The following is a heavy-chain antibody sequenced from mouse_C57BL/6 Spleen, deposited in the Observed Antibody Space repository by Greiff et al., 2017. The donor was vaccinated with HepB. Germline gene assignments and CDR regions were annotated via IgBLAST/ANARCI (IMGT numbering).Heavy chain of an antibody. V-gene: IGHV1-50*01. Sequence: QVQLQQPGAELVKPGASVKLSCKASGYTFTSYWMQWVKQRPGQGLEWIGEIDPSDSYTNYNQKFKGKATLTVDTSSSIAYMTLSSLSSEDCAVYYCARPLLLGAMDYCGQGTSVTVSS. D-gene: IGHD1-2*01. CDR3: ARPLLLGAMDY. J-gene: IGHJ4*01. CDR1: GYTFTSYW. CDR2: IDPSDSYT.